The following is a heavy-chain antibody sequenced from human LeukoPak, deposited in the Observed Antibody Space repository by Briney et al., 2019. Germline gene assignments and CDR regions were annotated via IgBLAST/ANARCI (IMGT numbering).Heavy chain of an antibody. Sequence: ASVKVSCKASGYTFTSYDINWVRQATGQGLEWMGWMNPNSGNTGYAQKFQGRVTITRNTSTSTAYMELSSLRSEDTAVYYCARDLGYCSSTSCYPWFDPWGQGTLVTVSS. J-gene: IGHJ5*02. CDR3: ARDLGYCSSTSCYPWFDP. CDR1: GYTFTSYD. V-gene: IGHV1-8*03. D-gene: IGHD2-2*01. CDR2: MNPNSGNT.